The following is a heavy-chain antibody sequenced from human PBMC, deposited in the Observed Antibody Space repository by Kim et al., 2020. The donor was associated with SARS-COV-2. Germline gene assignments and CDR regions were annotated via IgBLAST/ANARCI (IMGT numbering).Heavy chain of an antibody. V-gene: IGHV1-69*01. Sequence: AQKFQGRVTITADESTSTAYMELSSLRSEDTAVYYCASERAVAGTRYFDYWGQGTLVTVSS. J-gene: IGHJ4*02. CDR3: ASERAVAGTRYFDY. D-gene: IGHD6-19*01.